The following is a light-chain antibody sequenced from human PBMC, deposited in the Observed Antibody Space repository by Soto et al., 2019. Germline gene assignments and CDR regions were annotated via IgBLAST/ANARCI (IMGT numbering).Light chain of an antibody. Sequence: EIGLTQSPGTLYLSPGERDTLSCRASQSVSSSYLAWYQQKPGQAPRLLIYGASSRATGIPDRFSGSGSGTDFTLTISRLEPEDFAVYYCQQYGSSPGTFGQGTKVEIK. V-gene: IGKV3-20*01. CDR3: QQYGSSPGT. CDR2: GAS. CDR1: QSVSSSY. J-gene: IGKJ1*01.